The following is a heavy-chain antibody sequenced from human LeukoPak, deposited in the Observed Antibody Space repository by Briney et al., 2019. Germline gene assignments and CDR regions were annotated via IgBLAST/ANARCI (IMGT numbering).Heavy chain of an antibody. CDR2: INANSGTT. CDR3: AKPVSGGLAVTADWFHP. V-gene: IGHV3-23*01. D-gene: IGHD6-19*01. J-gene: IGHJ5*01. Sequence: GSLRLSCTASGFAFSVYAMSWLRQPPGKGLEWVSTINANSGTTSYAASVRGRFTISRDNSKNTLYLQLNTLRADDTATYYCAKPVSGGLAVTADWFHPWGQGTLVVVSS. CDR1: GFAFSVYA.